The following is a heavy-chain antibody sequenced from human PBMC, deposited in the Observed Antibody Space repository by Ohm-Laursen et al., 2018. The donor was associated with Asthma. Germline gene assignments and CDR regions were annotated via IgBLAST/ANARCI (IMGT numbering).Heavy chain of an antibody. D-gene: IGHD3-16*01. CDR1: GFTFSSYA. J-gene: IGHJ4*02. CDR2: IIGSGADT. CDR3: ATNLPYEAENY. Sequence: SLRLSCAASGFTFSSYAMSWVRQAPGKGLECVSAIIGSGADTYYADSVKGRFTISRDNAKNSLYLQMNSLRAEDTAVYYCATNLPYEAENYWGQGTLVTVPS. V-gene: IGHV3-23*01.